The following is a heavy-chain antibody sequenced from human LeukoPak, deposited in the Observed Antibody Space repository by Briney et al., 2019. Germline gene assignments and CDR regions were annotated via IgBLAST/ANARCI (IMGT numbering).Heavy chain of an antibody. Sequence: SETLSLTCTVSGGSISSYYWSWIRQSPGKGLEWIGYIYYSGSTNYNPSLKSRVTISVDTSKSQFSLKLISVTASDTAVDYCARVGYSSGHHDAFDIWGQGTMVTVSS. CDR1: GGSISSYY. V-gene: IGHV4-59*01. D-gene: IGHD6-19*01. CDR3: ARVGYSSGHHDAFDI. CDR2: IYYSGST. J-gene: IGHJ3*02.